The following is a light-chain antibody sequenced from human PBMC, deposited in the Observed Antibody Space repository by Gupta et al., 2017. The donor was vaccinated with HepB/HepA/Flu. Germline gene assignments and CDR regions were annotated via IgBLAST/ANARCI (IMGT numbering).Light chain of an antibody. Sequence: DIVLTQSPLSLPVTPGEPASISCRSSQSLLYSDGNNYLDWYLQRPGQSPQLLIYLGSNRASGVPDKFSGRGSGTDFTLKISRVEAEDVGVYYCRQALQALRTIGGGTKVEIK. CDR2: LGS. CDR1: QSLLYSDGNNY. V-gene: IGKV2-28*01. CDR3: RQALQALRT. J-gene: IGKJ4*01.